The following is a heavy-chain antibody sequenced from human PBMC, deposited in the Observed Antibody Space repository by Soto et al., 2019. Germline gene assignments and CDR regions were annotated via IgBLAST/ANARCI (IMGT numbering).Heavy chain of an antibody. CDR1: GGSFSGYY. D-gene: IGHD5-12*01. V-gene: IGHV4-34*01. CDR2: INHSGGT. Sequence: QVQLQQWGAGLLKPSETLSLTCAVYGGSFSGYYWSWIRQPPGKGLEWIGEINHSGGTNYNPSLKSRVTISVDTSKNQFSLKMSSVTAADTAVYYCARGRRGVIVATVHNWFDPWGQGTLVTVSS. CDR3: ARGRRGVIVATVHNWFDP. J-gene: IGHJ5*02.